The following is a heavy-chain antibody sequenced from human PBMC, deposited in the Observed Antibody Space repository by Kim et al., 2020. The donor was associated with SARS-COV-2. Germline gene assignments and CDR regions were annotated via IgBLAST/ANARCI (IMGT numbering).Heavy chain of an antibody. J-gene: IGHJ4*02. Sequence: GGSLRLSCAASGFTFSSYAMNWVRQAPGKGLEWVSAISGSGGSTYYADSVKGRFTISRDNSKNTLYLQMNSLRAEDTAVYYCAKAFFIAELLYFDYWGQGALVLVSA. CDR2: ISGSGGST. CDR1: GFTFSSYA. D-gene: IGHD6-13*01. CDR3: AKAFFIAELLYFDY. V-gene: IGHV3-23*01.